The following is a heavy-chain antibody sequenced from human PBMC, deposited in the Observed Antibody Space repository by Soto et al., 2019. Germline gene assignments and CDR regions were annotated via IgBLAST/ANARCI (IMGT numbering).Heavy chain of an antibody. CDR1: GFTFSSYG. J-gene: IGHJ4*02. CDR3: GRKGGGGWLPDH. Sequence: QVQLVESGGGVVQPGRSLRLSCAASGFTFSSYGMHWVRQAPGKGLEWVAVIWYDGSTKYYADSVKGRFTISRDNSKNTLYLKMNSVRAKDTAGYYCGRKGGGGWLPDHWGQGTLVTVSS. V-gene: IGHV3-33*01. CDR2: IWYDGSTK. D-gene: IGHD5-12*01.